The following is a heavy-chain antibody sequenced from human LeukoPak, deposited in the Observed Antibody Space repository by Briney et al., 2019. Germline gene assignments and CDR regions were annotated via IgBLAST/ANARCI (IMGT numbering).Heavy chain of an antibody. CDR2: IYYSGST. V-gene: IGHV4-39*07. D-gene: IGHD5-18*01. J-gene: IGHJ4*02. CDR1: GGSISSSSYY. CDR3: ARTGLGYSYGVLDY. Sequence: PSETLSLTCTVSGGSISSSSYYWGWIRQPPGKGLEWIGSIYYSGSTYYNPSLKSRVTISVDTSKNQFSLKLSSVTAADTAVYYCARTGLGYSYGVLDYWGQGTLVTVSS.